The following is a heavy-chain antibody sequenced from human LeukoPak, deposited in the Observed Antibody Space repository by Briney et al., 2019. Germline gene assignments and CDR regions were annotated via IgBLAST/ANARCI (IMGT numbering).Heavy chain of an antibody. Sequence: ASVKVSCKASGYTFTCYYMHWVRQAPGQGLEWMGIINPSGGSTSYAQKFQGRVTMTRDMSTSTVYMELSSLRSEDTAVYYCARSPRRSYGSGSPTEDYWGQGTLVTVSS. V-gene: IGHV1-46*01. D-gene: IGHD3-10*01. CDR1: GYTFTCYY. CDR2: INPSGGST. CDR3: ARSPRRSYGSGSPTEDY. J-gene: IGHJ4*02.